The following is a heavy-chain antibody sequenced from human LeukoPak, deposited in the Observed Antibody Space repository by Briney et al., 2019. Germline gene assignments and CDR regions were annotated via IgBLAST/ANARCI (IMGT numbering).Heavy chain of an antibody. CDR2: ISSSSSYI. D-gene: IGHD2-2*01. Sequence: PGGSLRLSCAASGFTFSSYSMNWVRQAPGKGLEWVSSISSSSSYIYYADSVKGRFTISRDNAKNSLYLQMNSLRAEDTAVYYCAKGDSTSCCRGEVSWGQGTLVTVSS. CDR1: GFTFSSYS. CDR3: AKGDSTSCCRGEVS. J-gene: IGHJ5*02. V-gene: IGHV3-21*01.